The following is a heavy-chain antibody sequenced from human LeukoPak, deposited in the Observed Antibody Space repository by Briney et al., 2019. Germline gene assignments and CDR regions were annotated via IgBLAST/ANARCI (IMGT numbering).Heavy chain of an antibody. CDR2: INAGNGNT. Sequence: ASVKVSCKASGYTFTSYAMHWVRQAPGQRLEWMGWINAGNGNTKYSQKFQGRVTITRDTSASTAYMELSSLRSEDTAVYYCARVTIWFGELGKNAFDIWGQGTMVTVSP. D-gene: IGHD3-10*01. CDR1: GYTFTSYA. J-gene: IGHJ3*02. CDR3: ARVTIWFGELGKNAFDI. V-gene: IGHV1-3*01.